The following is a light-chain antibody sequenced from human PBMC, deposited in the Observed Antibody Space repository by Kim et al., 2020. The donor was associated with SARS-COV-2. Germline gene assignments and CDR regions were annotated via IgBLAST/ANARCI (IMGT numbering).Light chain of an antibody. V-gene: IGKV3-15*01. CDR1: QSVSGN. J-gene: IGKJ1*01. Sequence: SPGERATLSCMASQSVSGNLAWYQQKPGQAPRLLIYGASTRASGVPARFSGRGSGTDFTLTISSLQSEDFAVYYCQHYDNWPPWTFGQGTKVDIK. CDR2: GAS. CDR3: QHYDNWPPWT.